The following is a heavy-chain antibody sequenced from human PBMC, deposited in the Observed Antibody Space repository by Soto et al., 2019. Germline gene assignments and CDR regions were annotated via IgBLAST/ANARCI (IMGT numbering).Heavy chain of an antibody. CDR3: ESTNYYGSGSYYNQTVDY. Sequence: QVQLVQSGAEVKKPGASVKVSCKASGYTFTSYGISWVRQAPGQGLEWMGWISAYNGNTNYAQKLQGRVTMTTDTSTSTAYMELRSLRSDDTAVYYCESTNYYGSGSYYNQTVDYWGQGTLVTVSS. J-gene: IGHJ4*02. CDR2: ISAYNGNT. V-gene: IGHV1-18*01. CDR1: GYTFTSYG. D-gene: IGHD3-10*01.